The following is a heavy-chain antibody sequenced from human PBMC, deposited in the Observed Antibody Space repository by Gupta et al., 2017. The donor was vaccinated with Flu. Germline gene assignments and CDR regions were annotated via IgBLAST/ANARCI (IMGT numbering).Heavy chain of an antibody. V-gene: IGHV3-43*01. CDR3: AKDASGRITMIDYGLDV. CDR1: GFTFDDYT. J-gene: IGHJ6*02. CDR2: INWHGGIT. Sequence: EVQLVESGGVVVQPGGSLRLSCAASGFTFDDYTMHWVRQAPGKGLEWVSLINWHGGITYYADSVKGRFTISRDNSKNSLYLQMNSLITEDTALYYCAKDASGRITMIDYGLDVWGQGTTVTVSS. D-gene: IGHD3-22*01.